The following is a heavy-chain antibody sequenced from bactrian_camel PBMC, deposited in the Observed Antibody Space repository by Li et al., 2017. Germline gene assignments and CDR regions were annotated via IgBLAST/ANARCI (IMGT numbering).Heavy chain of an antibody. J-gene: IGHJ6*01. CDR1: GFTFSSYD. CDR2: VKEDAATT. V-gene: IGHV3S40*01. CDR3: AADRDRGYHHGDYCRKIDFDY. D-gene: IGHD3*01. Sequence: VQLVESGGGLVQPGGSLRLSCTASGFTFSSYDMSWVRQAPGKGLEWVSTVKEDAATTYYAGSVKGRFTVSRDNAKNTLTLQMDSLKPEDTAMYYCAADRDRGYHHGDYCRKIDFDYWGQGTQVTVS.